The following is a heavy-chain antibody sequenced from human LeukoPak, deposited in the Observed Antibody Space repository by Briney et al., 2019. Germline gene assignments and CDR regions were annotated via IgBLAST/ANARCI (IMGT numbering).Heavy chain of an antibody. CDR2: ISGSGGST. CDR1: GFTFSSYA. Sequence: GGSLRLSCAASGFTFSSYAMSWVRQAPGKGLEWVSAISGSGGSTYYADSVKGRFTISRDNSKNTLYLQMNSLRAEDTAVYYCAKWTRVSNMYYYDSSGYPAYYYYGMDVWGQGTTVTVSS. CDR3: AKWTRVSNMYYYDSSGYPAYYYYGMDV. J-gene: IGHJ6*02. V-gene: IGHV3-23*01. D-gene: IGHD3-22*01.